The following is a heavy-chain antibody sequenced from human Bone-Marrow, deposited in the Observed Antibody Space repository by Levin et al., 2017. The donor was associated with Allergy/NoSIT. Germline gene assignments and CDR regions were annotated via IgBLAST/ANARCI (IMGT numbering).Heavy chain of an antibody. CDR2: IYYSGSS. V-gene: IGHV4-30-4*01. D-gene: IGHD5-18*01. Sequence: SETLSLTCTVSGGSISSGDYYWSWIRQPPGKGLEWIGYIYYSGSSYYNPSLKSRVTISVDTSKNQFSLKLSSVTAADTAVYYCARERGYSYGYGEYYFDYWGQGTLVTVSS. J-gene: IGHJ4*02. CDR3: ARERGYSYGYGEYYFDY. CDR1: GGSISSGDYY.